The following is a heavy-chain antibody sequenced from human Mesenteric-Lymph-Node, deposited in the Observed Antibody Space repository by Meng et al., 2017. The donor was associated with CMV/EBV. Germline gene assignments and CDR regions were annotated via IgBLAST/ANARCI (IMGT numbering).Heavy chain of an antibody. D-gene: IGHD2-2*01. CDR2: INYDGSDT. CDR1: GFTFSSYY. J-gene: IGHJ4*02. CDR3: ARGGCSRTSCLDY. Sequence: AASGFTFSSYYMHWVRQAPGKGLAWVSYINYDGSDTNYADSVRGRSTISRDNAKNTLYLQMNSLRGEDTAVYYCARGGCSRTSCLDYWGQGILVTVSS. V-gene: IGHV3-74*01.